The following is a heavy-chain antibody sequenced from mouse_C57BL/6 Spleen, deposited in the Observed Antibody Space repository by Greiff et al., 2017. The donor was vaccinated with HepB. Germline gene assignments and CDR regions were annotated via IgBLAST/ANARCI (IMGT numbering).Heavy chain of an antibody. J-gene: IGHJ3*01. CDR3: AREGYGTPFAY. Sequence: EVKLQESGGGLVQPGGSLKLSCAASGFTFSDYYMYWVRQTPEKRLEWVAYISNGGGSTYYPDTVKGRFTISRDNAKNTLYLQMSRLKSEDTAMYYCAREGYGTPFAYWGQGTLVTVSA. V-gene: IGHV5-12*01. CDR2: ISNGGGST. D-gene: IGHD1-1*01. CDR1: GFTFSDYY.